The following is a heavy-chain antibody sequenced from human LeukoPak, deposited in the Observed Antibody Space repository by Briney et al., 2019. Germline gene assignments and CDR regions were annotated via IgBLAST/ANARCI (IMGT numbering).Heavy chain of an antibody. Sequence: SETLSLTCTVSGGSISIYYWSWIRQPAGKGLEWIGRIYTSGSTNYNPSLKSRVTMSVDTSKNQFSLKLSSVTAADTAVYYCARGRMPTIAVAGIDYWGQGTLVTVSS. V-gene: IGHV4-4*07. CDR1: GGSISIYY. CDR3: ARGRMPTIAVAGIDY. D-gene: IGHD6-19*01. J-gene: IGHJ4*02. CDR2: IYTSGST.